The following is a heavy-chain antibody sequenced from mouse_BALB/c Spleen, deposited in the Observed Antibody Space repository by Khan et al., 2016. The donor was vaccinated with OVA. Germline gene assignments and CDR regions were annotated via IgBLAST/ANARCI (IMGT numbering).Heavy chain of an antibody. J-gene: IGHJ4*01. CDR2: INTYTGKP. Sequence: QIQLVQSGPGLKKPGETVKISCKASGYSFTNYGMNWVKQSPGKALKWMGWINTYTGKPTYADDFKGRFAFSLETSASTAYLQINNLKNDDTATYFGARPPYYSYTLDHWGQGTSVTVSS. D-gene: IGHD2-10*01. CDR3: ARPPYYSYTLDH. CDR1: GYSFTNYG. V-gene: IGHV9-3-1*01.